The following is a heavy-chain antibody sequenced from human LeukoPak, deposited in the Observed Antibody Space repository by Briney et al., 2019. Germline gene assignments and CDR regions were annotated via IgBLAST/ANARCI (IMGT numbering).Heavy chain of an antibody. CDR3: AKPITGTTRVDY. Sequence: AGGSLRLSCAASGFSFSSYAMSWVRQAPGKGLEWVSAISGSGGSTYYADSVRGRFTISRDNSKNTLYLQMSSLRAEDTAVYFCAKPITGTTRVDYWGQGTLVTVSS. CDR2: ISGSGGST. V-gene: IGHV3-23*01. D-gene: IGHD1-7*01. CDR1: GFSFSSYA. J-gene: IGHJ4*02.